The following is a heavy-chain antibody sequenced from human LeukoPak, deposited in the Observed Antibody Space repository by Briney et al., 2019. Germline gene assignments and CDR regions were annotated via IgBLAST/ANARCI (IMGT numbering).Heavy chain of an antibody. V-gene: IGHV4-4*07. Sequence: SETLSLTCTVSGGSISSYYWSWIRQPAGKGLEWIGRIYTSGSTNYNPSLKSRVTISVDTSKNQFSLKLSSVTAADTAVYYCARHSDNCSGGSCDFDYWGQGTLVTVSS. J-gene: IGHJ4*02. CDR2: IYTSGST. CDR1: GGSISSYY. D-gene: IGHD2-15*01. CDR3: ARHSDNCSGGSCDFDY.